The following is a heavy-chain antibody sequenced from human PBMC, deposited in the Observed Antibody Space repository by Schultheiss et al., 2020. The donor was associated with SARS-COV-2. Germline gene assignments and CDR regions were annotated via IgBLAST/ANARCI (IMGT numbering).Heavy chain of an antibody. J-gene: IGHJ6*02. CDR2: INPNSGGT. CDR3: ARVMLGGRIHGMDV. D-gene: IGHD3-10*02. Sequence: ASVKVSCKASGGTFSSYAISWVRQAPGQGLEWMGGINPNSGGTNYAQKFQGWVTMTRDTSISTAYMELSRLRSDDTAVYYCARVMLGGRIHGMDVWAQGTTVTVSS. V-gene: IGHV1-2*04. CDR1: GGTFSSYA.